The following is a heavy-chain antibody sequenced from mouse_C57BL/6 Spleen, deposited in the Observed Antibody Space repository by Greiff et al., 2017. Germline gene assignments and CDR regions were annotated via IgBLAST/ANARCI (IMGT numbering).Heavy chain of an antibody. CDR3: ARSRATTVVAVRWYFDY. Sequence: QVQLQQSGAELVKPGASVKISCKASGYAFSSYWMNWVKQRPGKGLEWIGQIYPGDGDTNYNGKFKGKATLTADKSSSTSYMQLSSLTSEDSAVYFCARSRATTVVAVRWYFDYWGQGTTLTVSS. V-gene: IGHV1-80*01. CDR2: IYPGDGDT. D-gene: IGHD1-1*01. CDR1: GYAFSSYW. J-gene: IGHJ2*01.